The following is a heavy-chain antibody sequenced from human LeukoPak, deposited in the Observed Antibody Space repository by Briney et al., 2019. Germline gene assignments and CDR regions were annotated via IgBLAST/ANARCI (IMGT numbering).Heavy chain of an antibody. D-gene: IGHD3-22*01. V-gene: IGHV3-23*01. Sequence: GGALRLSCAASGFTFSSYAMSWVRQAPGKGLQWVSGISGSGGSTYYEYSVRGRFTVSRDNSKNTLYLQMNSLRVEDTAVYYCAKDPYDSGGDSATSFDHWGQGTLVTVSS. CDR1: GFTFSSYA. CDR2: ISGSGGST. CDR3: AKDPYDSGGDSATSFDH. J-gene: IGHJ4*02.